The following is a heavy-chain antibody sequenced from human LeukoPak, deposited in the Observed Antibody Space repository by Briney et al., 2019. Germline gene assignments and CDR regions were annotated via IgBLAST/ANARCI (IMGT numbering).Heavy chain of an antibody. CDR1: GGSFSDYF. CDR2: INNSGGT. D-gene: IGHD4-17*01. CDR3: ARGFYGDDGPEDYYGLDV. V-gene: IGHV4-34*01. J-gene: IGHJ6*02. Sequence: PSETLSLTCAVYGGSFSDYFCNWIRQSPGKGREWIGEINNSGGTNYNPSLKSRVSILVDTSKKQFSLRLNSVTAADTAVYYCARGFYGDDGPEDYYGLDVWGQGTTVTVSS.